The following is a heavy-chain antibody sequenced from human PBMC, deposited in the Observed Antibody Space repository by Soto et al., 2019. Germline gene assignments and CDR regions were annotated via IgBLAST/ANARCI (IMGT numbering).Heavy chain of an antibody. V-gene: IGHV4-34*01. CDR2: INHSGST. CDR1: GGSFSGYY. J-gene: IGHJ5*02. Sequence: SETLSLTCAVYGGSFSGYYWSWIRQPPGKGLEWIGEINHSGSTNYNPSLKSRVTISVDTSKNQFSLKLSSVTAADTAVYYCARGREGFRRTNWFDPWGQGTLVTVSS. CDR3: ARGREGFRRTNWFDP. D-gene: IGHD2-15*01.